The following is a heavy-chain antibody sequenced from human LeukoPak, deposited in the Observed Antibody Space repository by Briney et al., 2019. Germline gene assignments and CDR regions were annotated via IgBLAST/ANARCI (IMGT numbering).Heavy chain of an antibody. D-gene: IGHD3-16*01. CDR2: INPNRGGT. V-gene: IGHV1-2*02. J-gene: IGHJ4*02. CDR1: GYTFIGHY. Sequence: GASVKVSCKASGYTFIGHYIHWIRQAPGQGLEWMGWINPNRGGTNYAQKFQGRVTMTRDTSISTAFMELTGLRSDDTAVYYCAKLRGQWLIRGGFDYWGQGTLVTVSS. CDR3: AKLRGQWLIRGGFDY.